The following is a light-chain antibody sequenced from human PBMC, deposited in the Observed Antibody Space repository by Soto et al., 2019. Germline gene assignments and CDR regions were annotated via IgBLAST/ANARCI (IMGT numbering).Light chain of an antibody. Sequence: QAVVTQPPSASGTPGQGLIISCSGSSSNIGSNYVYWYRLLPGTAPKLVMFSDVTLPPGVPDRFSGSKSGTSASLAISGLRPGDEADSFCASWDATLSGLVFCGGTKVTVL. CDR2: SDV. V-gene: IGLV1-47*02. CDR1: SSNIGSNY. J-gene: IGLJ3*02. CDR3: ASWDATLSGLV.